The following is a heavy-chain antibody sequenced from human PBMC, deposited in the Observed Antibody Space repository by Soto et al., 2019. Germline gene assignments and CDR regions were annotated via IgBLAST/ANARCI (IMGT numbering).Heavy chain of an antibody. CDR2: ISAYNGNT. CDR1: GYTFTSYG. Sequence: GASVKVSCKASGYTFTSYGISWVRQAPGQGLEWMGWISAYNGNTNYAQKLQGRVTMTTDTSTSTAYMELRSLRSDDTAVYYCAAVRGYSGYGIKYFDYWVQGTLVTVSS. D-gene: IGHD5-12*01. V-gene: IGHV1-18*01. J-gene: IGHJ4*02. CDR3: AAVRGYSGYGIKYFDY.